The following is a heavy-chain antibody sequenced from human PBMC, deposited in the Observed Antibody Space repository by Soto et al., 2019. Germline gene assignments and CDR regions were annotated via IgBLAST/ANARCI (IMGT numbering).Heavy chain of an antibody. CDR1: GGTFTNYG. D-gene: IGHD5-18*01. J-gene: IGHJ6*02. Sequence: ASVKVSCKASGGTFTNYGFSWVRQAPGQGLEWMGGILPIFGTPNYAQKFQGRVTITADESTSTAYMELSGLKSADTAVYYCARGTAMVTTSQDDFYYGMDVWGQGTTVTVSS. CDR2: ILPIFGTP. V-gene: IGHV1-69*13. CDR3: ARGTAMVTTSQDDFYYGMDV.